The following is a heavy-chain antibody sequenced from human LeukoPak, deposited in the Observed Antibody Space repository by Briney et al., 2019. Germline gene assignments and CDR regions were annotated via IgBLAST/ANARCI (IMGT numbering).Heavy chain of an antibody. Sequence: GGSLRLSCEASGFNFNTYSMAWVRQAPGKGLEWVSIISRASESIFYADSVKGRFTISRDNAKNSLYLQMNGLRAEDTAAYYCARGATDTTRWFDPWGQGTLVTVSS. CDR2: ISRASESI. V-gene: IGHV3-21*01. D-gene: IGHD1-7*01. CDR1: GFNFNTYS. J-gene: IGHJ5*02. CDR3: ARGATDTTRWFDP.